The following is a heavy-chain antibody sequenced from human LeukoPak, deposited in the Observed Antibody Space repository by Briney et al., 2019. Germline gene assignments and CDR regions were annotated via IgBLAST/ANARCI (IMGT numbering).Heavy chain of an antibody. CDR1: GFTFSSYA. D-gene: IGHD3-10*01. CDR3: AKGSHYGSGSYYERGFDY. J-gene: IGHJ4*02. Sequence: PGGSLRLSCAASGFTFSSYAVSWVRQAPGKGLEWVSAISGSGGSTYYADSVKGRFTISRDNSKNTLYLQMNSLRAEDTAVYYCAKGSHYGSGSYYERGFDYWGQGTLVTVSS. CDR2: ISGSGGST. V-gene: IGHV3-23*01.